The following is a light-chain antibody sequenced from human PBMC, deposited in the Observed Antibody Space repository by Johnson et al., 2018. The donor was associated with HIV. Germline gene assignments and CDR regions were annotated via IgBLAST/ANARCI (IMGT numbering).Light chain of an antibody. V-gene: IGLV1-51*02. CDR3: GTWDSSLSAGGV. Sequence: QSVLTQSPSVSAAPGQKVTISCSGSSSNIGNNYVSWYQQLPGTASKLLIYENNKRPSGIPDRFSGSKSGTSATLGITGLQTGDEADYYGGTWDSSLSAGGVFGTGTKVTVL. CDR1: SSNIGNNY. CDR2: ENN. J-gene: IGLJ1*01.